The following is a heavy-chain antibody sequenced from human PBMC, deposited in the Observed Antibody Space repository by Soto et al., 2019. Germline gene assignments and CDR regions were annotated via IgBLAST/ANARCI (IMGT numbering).Heavy chain of an antibody. D-gene: IGHD1-1*01. V-gene: IGHV3-23*01. J-gene: IGHJ4*02. Sequence: EVQLLGSGGGLVQPGGSLRLSCAASGFTFSNFAMSWVRQAPGKGLEWVSTINKSGGGTYYADSMKGRFTISRDNSKNMLFLQINGLRAEDTAVYYCAKDPPTTGTTFDYWGRGTLVTVSS. CDR2: INKSGGGT. CDR1: GFTFSNFA. CDR3: AKDPPTTGTTFDY.